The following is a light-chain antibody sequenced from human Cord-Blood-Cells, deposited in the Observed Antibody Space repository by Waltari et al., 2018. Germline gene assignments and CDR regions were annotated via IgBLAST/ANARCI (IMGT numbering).Light chain of an antibody. CDR1: SSDVGSYNL. V-gene: IGLV2-23*01. CDR2: EGS. CDR3: CSYAGSSTWV. Sequence: QSALTQPASVSGSPGQSITISCTGTSSDVGSYNLVSRYQQHPGKAPKLMIYEGSKRHSGVSNRFSGSKSGNTASLTISGLQAEDEADYYCCSYAGSSTWVFGGGTKLTVL. J-gene: IGLJ3*02.